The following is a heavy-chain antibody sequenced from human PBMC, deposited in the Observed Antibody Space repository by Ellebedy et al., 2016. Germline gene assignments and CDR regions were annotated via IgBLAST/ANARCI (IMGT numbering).Heavy chain of an antibody. CDR2: IYYSGST. V-gene: IGHV4-59*01. Sequence: GSLRLSXTVSGGSISSYYWSWIRQPPGKGLEWIGYIYYSGSTNYNPSLKSRVTISVDTSKNQFSLKLSSVTAADTAVYYCARGRIAVAAGDYWGQGTLVTVSS. D-gene: IGHD6-19*01. J-gene: IGHJ4*02. CDR1: GGSISSYY. CDR3: ARGRIAVAAGDY.